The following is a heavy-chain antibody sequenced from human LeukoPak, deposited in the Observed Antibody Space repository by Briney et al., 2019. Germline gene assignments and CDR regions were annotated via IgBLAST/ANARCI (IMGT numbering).Heavy chain of an antibody. Sequence: GGSLRLSCSASGFTFSTYAMHWVRQAPGKGLEWVAVISYDGSNKYYADSVKGRFTIPRDNSKNTLYLQMNSLRAEDTAVYYCARDGLNYGDPIDYWGQGTLGTVSP. CDR3: ARDGLNYGDPIDY. V-gene: IGHV3-30*04. CDR1: GFTFSTYA. CDR2: ISYDGSNK. D-gene: IGHD4-17*01. J-gene: IGHJ4*02.